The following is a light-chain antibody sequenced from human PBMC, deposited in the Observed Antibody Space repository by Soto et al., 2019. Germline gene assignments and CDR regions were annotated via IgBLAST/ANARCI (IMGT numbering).Light chain of an antibody. CDR3: AAWDDSLNGYV. CDR1: SSNIGSNT. CDR2: RNT. Sequence: QSVLTQPPSASGTPGQRVTISCSGSSSNIGSNTVNWFQQLPGTAPKLLIYRNTHRPSGVPDRFSGSKSGTSASLAISGLQSEDEADYYCAAWDDSLNGYVFGTGTKLTVL. V-gene: IGLV1-44*01. J-gene: IGLJ1*01.